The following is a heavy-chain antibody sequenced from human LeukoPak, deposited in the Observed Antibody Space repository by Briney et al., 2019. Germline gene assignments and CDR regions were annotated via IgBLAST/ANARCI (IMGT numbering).Heavy chain of an antibody. CDR1: GFTFSSYA. Sequence: PGGSLRLSCAASGFTFSSYAMHWVRQAPGKGLEWVAVISYDGSNKYYADSVKGRFTISRDNSKNTLYLQMNSLRAEDTAVYYCARSRGMGYSSSWYPPSEYYYYGMDVWGQGTTVTVSS. CDR2: ISYDGSNK. J-gene: IGHJ6*02. CDR3: ARSRGMGYSSSWYPPSEYYYYGMDV. D-gene: IGHD6-13*01. V-gene: IGHV3-30*04.